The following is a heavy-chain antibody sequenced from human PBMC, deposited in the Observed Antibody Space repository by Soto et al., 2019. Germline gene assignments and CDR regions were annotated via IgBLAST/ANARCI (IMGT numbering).Heavy chain of an antibody. CDR3: AKGGRTWYGFDY. V-gene: IGHV3-23*01. CDR2: ISDDGFIT. CDR1: GFTSSRYG. Sequence: EVQLLESGGGLAQPGGSLRLSCAGSGFTSSRYGMSWVRQAPGKGLEWVAGISDDGFITNYADSVKGRFTISKDNSKSTVYLQMNSLRAEDTAVYFCAKGGRTWYGFDYWGQGTLVTVSS. D-gene: IGHD6-13*01. J-gene: IGHJ4*02.